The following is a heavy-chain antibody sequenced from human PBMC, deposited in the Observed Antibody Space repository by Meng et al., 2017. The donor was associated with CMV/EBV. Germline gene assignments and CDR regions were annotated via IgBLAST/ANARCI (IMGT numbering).Heavy chain of an antibody. V-gene: IGHV3-30-3*01. CDR1: GFTFSSYW. D-gene: IGHD6-13*01. CDR3: ARDKSRARERQQLLSAYYYYGMDV. J-gene: IGHJ6*02. Sequence: GESLKISCAASGFTFSSYWMHWVRQAPGKGLEWVAVISYDGSNKYYADSVKGRFTISRDNSKNTLYLQMNSLRAEDTAVYYCARDKSRARERQQLLSAYYYYGMDVWGQGTTVTVSS. CDR2: ISYDGSNK.